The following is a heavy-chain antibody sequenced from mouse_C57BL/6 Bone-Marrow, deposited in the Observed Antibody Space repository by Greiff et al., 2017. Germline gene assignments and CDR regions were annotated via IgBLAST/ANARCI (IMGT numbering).Heavy chain of an antibody. V-gene: IGHV1-39*01. CDR3: ARRRKGTYPGYCDV. CDR1: GYSFTDYN. J-gene: IGHJ1*03. CDR2: INPNYGTT. D-gene: IGHD6-1*01. Sequence: EVQLQESGPELVKPGASVKISCKASGYSFTDYNMNWVKQSNGKSLEWIGVINPNYGTTSYNQKFKGKATLTVDQSSSTAYMQLNSLTSEDSAVYYCARRRKGTYPGYCDVWGTGTTVTVSS.